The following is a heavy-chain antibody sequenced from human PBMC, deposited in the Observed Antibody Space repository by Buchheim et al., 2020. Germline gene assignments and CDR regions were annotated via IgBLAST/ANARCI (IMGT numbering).Heavy chain of an antibody. V-gene: IGHV4-30-2*01. CDR1: GGSISSGGYS. CDR2: IYHSGST. D-gene: IGHD3-10*01. Sequence: QLQLQESGSGLVKPSQTLSLTCAVSGGSISSGGYSWSWIRQPPGKGLEWIGYIYHSGSTYYNPSLKSRVTISVDRSKNQFSRKRSSVTAADTAVYYCARGGGSGSSPPPYYYYGMDVWGQGTT. J-gene: IGHJ6*02. CDR3: ARGGGSGSSPPPYYYYGMDV.